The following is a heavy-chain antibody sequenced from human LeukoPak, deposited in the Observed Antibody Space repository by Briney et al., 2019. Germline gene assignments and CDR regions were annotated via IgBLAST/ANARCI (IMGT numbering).Heavy chain of an antibody. Sequence: GGSLRLSCAPPGFTFRSYATSWVRPAPGKGLGWVSNVFVTVGGTYSADSVKGWFTVSRDNSKNTLYLQMSSRRAEDTAIYYCALRVVPTAPINLDYWGEGTLVTVSS. CDR1: GFTFRSYA. CDR3: ALRVVPTAPINLDY. J-gene: IGHJ4*02. D-gene: IGHD2-2*01. V-gene: IGHV3-23*01. CDR2: VFVTVGGT.